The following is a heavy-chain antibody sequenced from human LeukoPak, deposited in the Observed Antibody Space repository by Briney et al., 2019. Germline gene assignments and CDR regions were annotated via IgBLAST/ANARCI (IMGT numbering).Heavy chain of an antibody. V-gene: IGHV4-30-4*01. Sequence: SQTLSLTCTVSGGSISSGDYYWSWIRQPPGKGLEWIGYIYYSGSTYYNPSLKSRVTISVDTSKNQFSLKLSSVTAADTAVYYCARDQYYYGSGSSNHHGSWGQGTLVTVSS. D-gene: IGHD3-10*01. CDR3: ARDQYYYGSGSSNHHGS. CDR2: IYYSGST. J-gene: IGHJ4*02. CDR1: GGSISSGDYY.